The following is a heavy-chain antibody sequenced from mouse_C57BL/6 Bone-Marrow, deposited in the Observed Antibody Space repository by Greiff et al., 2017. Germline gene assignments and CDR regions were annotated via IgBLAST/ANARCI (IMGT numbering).Heavy chain of an antibody. CDR3: ARRHYYGSSYYAMDY. J-gene: IGHJ4*01. Sequence: EVQLVESGGGLVQPGGSLSLSCAASGFTFSDYYMSWVRQPPGKALEWLGFIRNKANGYTTEYSASVKGRFTISRDNSQSILYLQMNALRAEDSAAYYCARRHYYGSSYYAMDYWGQGTSVTVSS. CDR1: GFTFSDYY. CDR2: IRNKANGYTT. D-gene: IGHD1-1*01. V-gene: IGHV7-3*01.